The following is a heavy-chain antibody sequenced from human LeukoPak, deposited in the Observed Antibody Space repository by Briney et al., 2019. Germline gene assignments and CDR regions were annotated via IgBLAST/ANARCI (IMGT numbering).Heavy chain of an antibody. CDR3: VKRGIMIREVIIVGFHKEAYYFDC. V-gene: IGHV3-23*01. D-gene: IGHD3-10*01. Sequence: GGSLRLSCAASGLTFSNYAMNWVRQAPGKGLEWVSYISDSGGSTHYADSVRGRFIISRDNSKNTLYLQMNSLRAEDTAVYYCVKRGIMIREVIIVGFHKEAYYFDCWGQGTLVTVSS. CDR1: GLTFSNYA. J-gene: IGHJ4*02. CDR2: ISDSGGST.